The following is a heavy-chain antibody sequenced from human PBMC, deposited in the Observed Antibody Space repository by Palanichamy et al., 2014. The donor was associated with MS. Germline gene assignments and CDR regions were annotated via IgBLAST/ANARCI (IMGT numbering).Heavy chain of an antibody. J-gene: IGHJ4*02. CDR1: GYTFTSYY. CDR2: INPSGGST. V-gene: IGHV1-46*01. CDR3: ARAGTVVTPGFYFDY. D-gene: IGHD4-23*01. Sequence: QVQLVQSGAEVKKPGASVKVSCKASGYTFTSYYMHWVRQAPGQGLEWMGIINPSGGSTSYAQKFQGRVTMTRDTSTSTVYMELSSLRSEDTAVYYCARAGTVVTPGFYFDYWGQGTLVTVSS.